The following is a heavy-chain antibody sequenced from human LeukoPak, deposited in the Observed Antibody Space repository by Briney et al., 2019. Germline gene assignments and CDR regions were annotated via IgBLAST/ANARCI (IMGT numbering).Heavy chain of an antibody. CDR1: GYSFTSNY. Sequence: ASVKVSCKASGYSFTSNYIHWVRQAPGQGLEWMGMIYPRDGSTSYAQRFQDRVTVTRDTSTSTVHMELSGLRSEDTAVYYCARDQEGFDYWGQGTQVTVSS. CDR3: ARDQEGFDY. J-gene: IGHJ4*02. V-gene: IGHV1-46*01. CDR2: IYPRDGST.